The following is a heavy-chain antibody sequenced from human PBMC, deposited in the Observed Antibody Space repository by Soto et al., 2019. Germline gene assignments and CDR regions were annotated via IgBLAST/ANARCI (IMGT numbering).Heavy chain of an antibody. CDR1: GDSINNSHW. D-gene: IGHD6-13*01. J-gene: IGHJ5*02. CDR3: AREFNSSPARGPNWFDP. Sequence: QVQLQESGPGLVQPSGTLSLTCAVSGDSINNSHWWSWVRQTPGKGLEWIGETYHSGTTNYNPSLKTRATISIDKSKNQVSLKINSVTAADTAVYYCAREFNSSPARGPNWFDPWGQGTLVTVSS. V-gene: IGHV4-4*02. CDR2: TYHSGTT.